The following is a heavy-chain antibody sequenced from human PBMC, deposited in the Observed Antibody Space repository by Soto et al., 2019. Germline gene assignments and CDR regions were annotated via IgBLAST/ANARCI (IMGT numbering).Heavy chain of an antibody. V-gene: IGHV3-7*01. CDR2: IKHDGGAT. Sequence: EVQLVESGGGLVQPGESLRLSCAASGFTFSNFWMSWVRQAPGKGLEWVANIKHDGGATYYVDSVKGRFTISRDNAKNSLYLQMYSLRAEDKGVYYCAREGDCSGGSCYSGLHSWGQGTLVTVSS. CDR1: GFTFSNFW. D-gene: IGHD2-15*01. CDR3: AREGDCSGGSCYSGLHS. J-gene: IGHJ5*02.